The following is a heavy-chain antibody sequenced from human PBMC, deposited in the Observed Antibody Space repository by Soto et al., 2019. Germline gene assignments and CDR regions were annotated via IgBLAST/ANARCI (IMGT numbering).Heavy chain of an antibody. D-gene: IGHD6-13*01. J-gene: IGHJ6*02. CDR2: MNPINGAA. CDR3: GRGPSPRAPAGGTPYYYAMDV. CDR1: GYDFTAYD. V-gene: IGHV1-8*02. Sequence: QVQLVQSGAEVKQSGASVKVSCKASGYDFTAYDINWVRQASGQGLEWMGWMNPINGAAGSARRFQGRVSMTRKPATGTAYLELTNLRSDDTAVYFCGRGPSPRAPAGGTPYYYAMDVWGQGTTITVSS.